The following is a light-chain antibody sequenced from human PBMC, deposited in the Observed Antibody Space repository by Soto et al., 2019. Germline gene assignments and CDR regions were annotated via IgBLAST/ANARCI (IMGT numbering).Light chain of an antibody. Sequence: EVVWTQSPGTLSLSPGYRATLSCRASQSVGSSYLAWYQQKPGQAPRLLIFAASTRATGIPARFSGSGSGTEFSLTITSLQSEDFALYYCQQYNNRPPWTFGQGTTVDIK. CDR3: QQYNNRPPWT. J-gene: IGKJ1*01. V-gene: IGKV3-15*01. CDR2: AAS. CDR1: QSVGSSY.